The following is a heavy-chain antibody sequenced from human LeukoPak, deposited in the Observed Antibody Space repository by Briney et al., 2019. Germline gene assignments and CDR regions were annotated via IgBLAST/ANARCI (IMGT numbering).Heavy chain of an antibody. CDR2: ISSSSYTI. J-gene: IGHJ6*03. D-gene: IGHD4-11*01. Sequence: GGSLRLSCAASGFTFDDYAMHWVRQAPGKGLEWVSYISSSSYTINYADSVKGRFTISRDNGKNSLYLQMNSLRAEDTAVYYCARGVPKTSYYYYYMDVWGKGTTVTVSS. CDR3: ARGVPKTSYYYYYMDV. CDR1: GFTFDDYA. V-gene: IGHV3-48*01.